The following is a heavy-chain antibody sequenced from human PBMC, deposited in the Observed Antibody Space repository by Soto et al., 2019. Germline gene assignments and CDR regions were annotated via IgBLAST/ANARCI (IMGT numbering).Heavy chain of an antibody. V-gene: IGHV4-30-2*01. J-gene: IGHJ4*02. Sequence: QLQLQESGSGLVKPSQTLSLTCAVSGGSISSGAYSWSWIRQPPGKGLEWIGYIYHSGITYYNPSPKSRLTISVDRSKNQFSLKLSSVTAADTAVYYCAREARGLDYWGQGTLVTVSS. CDR3: AREARGLDY. CDR2: IYHSGIT. CDR1: GGSISSGAYS.